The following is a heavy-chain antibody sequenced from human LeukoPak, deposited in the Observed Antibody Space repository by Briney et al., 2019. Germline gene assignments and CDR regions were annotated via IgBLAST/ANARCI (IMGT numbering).Heavy chain of an antibody. CDR1: GFTFSYYS. V-gene: IGHV3-48*02. CDR3: ARDHGYAFDY. D-gene: IGHD5-12*01. J-gene: IGHJ4*02. CDR2: INSISGEI. Sequence: GGSLRLSCVASGFTFSYYSMNWVRQAPGKGLEWVSYINSISGEIWYADSVKGRFTISRDDAENSLYLQMNSLRDEDTAVYYCARDHGYAFDYWGQGTLVTVSS.